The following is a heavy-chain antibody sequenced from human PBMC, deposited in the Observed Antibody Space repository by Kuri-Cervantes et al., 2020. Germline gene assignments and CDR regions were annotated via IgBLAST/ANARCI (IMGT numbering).Heavy chain of an antibody. CDR2: IKSKADGGTI. CDR1: GFTFSNAW. CDR3: AIEVPTFDY. Sequence: GESLKISGAASGFTFSNAWMSWVRQAPGKGLEWVGRIKSKADGGTIDYGAPVQGRFTLSRDDSEDTLYLDMTDLKSEDTAVYFCAIEVPTFDYWGQGTLVTVSS. J-gene: IGHJ4*02. V-gene: IGHV3-15*01.